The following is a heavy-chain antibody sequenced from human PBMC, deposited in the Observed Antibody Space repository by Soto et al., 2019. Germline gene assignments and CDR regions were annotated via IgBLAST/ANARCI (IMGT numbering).Heavy chain of an antibody. D-gene: IGHD3-3*01. V-gene: IGHV3-23*01. J-gene: IGHJ6*03. CDR1: GFTFSSYA. CDR2: ISGSGGST. Sequence: GESLKISCAASGFTFSSYAMSWVRQAPGKGLEWVSAISGSGGSTYYADSVKGRFTISRDNSKNTLYLQMNSLRAEDTAVYYCAKDYDSNMDVWGKGTTVTVSS. CDR3: AKDYDSNMDV.